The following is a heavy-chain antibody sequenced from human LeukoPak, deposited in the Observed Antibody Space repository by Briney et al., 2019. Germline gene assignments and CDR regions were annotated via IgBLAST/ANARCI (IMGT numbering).Heavy chain of an antibody. V-gene: IGHV3-43*01. J-gene: IGHJ4*02. D-gene: IGHD2-2*02. Sequence: GGALRLSCAASGFNFEDYTMHWVRQTPGKGLEWVSLINWDGGSTYYADSVKGRFAISRDNNKNSLYLQMTSLRTEDTALYYCTKGSNTWPSLFDYWGQGTLVTVSS. CDR3: TKGSNTWPSLFDY. CDR1: GFNFEDYT. CDR2: INWDGGST.